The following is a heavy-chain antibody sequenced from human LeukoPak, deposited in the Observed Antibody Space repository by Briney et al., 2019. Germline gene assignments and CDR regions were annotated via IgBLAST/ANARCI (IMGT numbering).Heavy chain of an antibody. CDR2: ISGSGNRT. D-gene: IGHD2-15*01. J-gene: IGHJ6*02. Sequence: GGSLRLSCAASGFTFNYAWMSWVRQVPGKGLEWVSSISGSGNRTYYADSVKGRFTISRDNSKNTLFLQMNSLRAEDTAVYYCAKNLYCGGGSCYPSALGMDVWGQGTTVTVSS. CDR1: GFTFNYAW. CDR3: AKNLYCGGGSCYPSALGMDV. V-gene: IGHV3-23*01.